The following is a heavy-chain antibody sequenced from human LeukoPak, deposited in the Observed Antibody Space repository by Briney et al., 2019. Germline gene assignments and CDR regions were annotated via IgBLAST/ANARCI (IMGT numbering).Heavy chain of an antibody. Sequence: GGTLRLSCVGSGFTFNTYGMTWVRQTPGKGLEWVSTISASGDSRHHADSVKGRFAISRDNSRNTLYLQMNSLKTEDTAVYYCTTALDYYDSSGPDYWGQGTLVTVSS. J-gene: IGHJ4*02. V-gene: IGHV3-23*01. CDR2: ISASGDSR. D-gene: IGHD3-22*01. CDR3: TTALDYYDSSGPDY. CDR1: GFTFNTYG.